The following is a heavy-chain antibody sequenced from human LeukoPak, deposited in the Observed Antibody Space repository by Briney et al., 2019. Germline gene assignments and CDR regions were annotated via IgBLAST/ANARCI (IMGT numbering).Heavy chain of an antibody. CDR1: GGSFSSHY. V-gene: IGHV4-59*11. J-gene: IGHJ5*02. Sequence: SETLSLTCTVSGGSFSSHYWSWIRQPPGKGLEWIGYIYYSGSTNYNPSLKSRVTISVDTSKNQFSLKLSSVTAADTAVYYCAGKGYCSSTSCSWFDPWGQGTLVTVSS. D-gene: IGHD2-2*01. CDR3: AGKGYCSSTSCSWFDP. CDR2: IYYSGST.